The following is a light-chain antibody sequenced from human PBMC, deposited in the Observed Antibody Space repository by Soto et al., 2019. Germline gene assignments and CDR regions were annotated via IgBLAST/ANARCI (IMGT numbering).Light chain of an antibody. CDR2: SNN. CDR3: AAWDDSLNGWV. J-gene: IGLJ3*02. Sequence: QPVLTQRPSASGTPGQRVTISCSGSSSNIGSNTVNWYQQLPGTAPKLLIYSNNERPSGVPDRFSGSKSGTSASLAISGLQAEDEADYYCAAWDDSLNGWVFGVGTKLTVL. CDR1: SSNIGSNT. V-gene: IGLV1-44*01.